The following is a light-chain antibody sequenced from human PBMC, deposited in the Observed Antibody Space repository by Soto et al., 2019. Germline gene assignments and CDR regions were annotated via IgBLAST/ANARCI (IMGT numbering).Light chain of an antibody. CDR2: NNN. Sequence: QSALTQPPSASGTPGQRVTISCSGGSSDIGSNTVNWYQQVPGTAPKLLIYNNNQRPSGVPDRFSGSRSGTSASLAISGLQSEDEADYYCAAWDGSLNGVLFGGGTKVTV. J-gene: IGLJ2*01. CDR3: AAWDGSLNGVL. V-gene: IGLV1-44*01. CDR1: SSDIGSNT.